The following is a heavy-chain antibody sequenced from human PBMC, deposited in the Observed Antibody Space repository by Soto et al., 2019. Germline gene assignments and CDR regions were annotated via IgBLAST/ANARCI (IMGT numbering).Heavy chain of an antibody. CDR1: GFTFRSYV. V-gene: IGHV3-30*18. D-gene: IGHD5-12*01. Sequence: QVQLVESGGGVVQPGRSLRLSCAASGFTFRSYVMHWVRQAPGKGLEWVAIISYDGSNKYYVNSVKGRFTISRDNSNNTLYLQMNSLKAQDTAIYYCAKDLSQEVATTTKMYYHCDMDVWGQGATVSVSS. CDR3: AKDLSQEVATTTKMYYHCDMDV. CDR2: ISYDGSNK. J-gene: IGHJ6*02.